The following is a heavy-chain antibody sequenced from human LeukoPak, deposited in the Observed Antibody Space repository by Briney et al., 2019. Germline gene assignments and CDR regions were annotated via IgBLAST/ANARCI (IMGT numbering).Heavy chain of an antibody. V-gene: IGHV3-23*01. J-gene: IGHJ4*02. CDR3: AKDQRFWPRYYFDY. Sequence: GGSLRLSCAASGFTFSSYAMSWVRQAPGKGLEWVSAISGSGGSTYYADSVKGWFTISRDNSKNTLYLQMNSLRAEDTAVYYCAKDQRFWPRYYFDYWGQGTLVTVSS. CDR2: ISGSGGST. CDR1: GFTFSSYA. D-gene: IGHD3-10*01.